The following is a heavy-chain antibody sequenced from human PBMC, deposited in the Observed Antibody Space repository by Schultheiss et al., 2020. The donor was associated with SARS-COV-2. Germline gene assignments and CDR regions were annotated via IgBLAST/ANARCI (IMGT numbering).Heavy chain of an antibody. V-gene: IGHV3-23*01. CDR2: ISGSGGST. J-gene: IGHJ3*02. CDR3: AKGDWNDAAPRDAFDI. D-gene: IGHD1-1*01. CDR1: GFTFSSYA. Sequence: GGSLRLSCAASGFTFSSYAMSWVRQAPGKGLEWVSAISGSGGSTYYADSVKGRFTISRDNSKNTLYLQMNSLRAEDTAVYYCAKGDWNDAAPRDAFDIWGQGTMVTVSS.